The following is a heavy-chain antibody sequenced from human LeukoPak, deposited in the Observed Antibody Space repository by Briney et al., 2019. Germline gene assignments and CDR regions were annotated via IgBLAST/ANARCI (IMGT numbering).Heavy chain of an antibody. CDR1: GGSISSYY. V-gene: IGHV4-59*01. Sequence: PSETPSLTCTVSGGSISSYYWSWIRQAPGKGLEWIGYIYYSGSTNYNPSLKSRVTISVDTSKNQFSLKLSSVTAADTAVYYCARTASTSIAAASGPDYYYYYGMDVWGQGTTVTVSS. CDR2: IYYSGST. D-gene: IGHD6-13*01. CDR3: ARTASTSIAAASGPDYYYYYGMDV. J-gene: IGHJ6*02.